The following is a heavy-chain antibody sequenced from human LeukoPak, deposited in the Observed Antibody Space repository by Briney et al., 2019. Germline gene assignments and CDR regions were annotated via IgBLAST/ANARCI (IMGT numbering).Heavy chain of an antibody. D-gene: IGHD2-2*01. V-gene: IGHV1-69*13. J-gene: IGHJ4*02. CDR2: IIPIFGTA. Sequence: ASVKVSCKTSGGTFSSHVISWVRQAPGQGLEWMGGIIPIFGTANYAQKFQGRVTITADEFTNKVYMELSSLRSDDTAIYFCARVNGYCSSISCFLDYWGQGTLVTVSS. CDR3: ARVNGYCSSISCFLDY. CDR1: GGTFSSHV.